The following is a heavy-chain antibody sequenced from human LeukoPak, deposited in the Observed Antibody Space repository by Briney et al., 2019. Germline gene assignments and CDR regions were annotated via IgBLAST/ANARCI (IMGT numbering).Heavy chain of an antibody. CDR3: ARGPGYCTNGVCFGLRWLFDY. J-gene: IGHJ4*02. CDR1: GYTGTSYY. D-gene: IGHD2-8*01. Sequence: GASVKVSCKASGYTGTSYYIHWVRQAPGQGLGWRGWSNANRGGTNYAQKFQGRVTMTRDTSISTAYMELRRLRSDDTAVYYCARGPGYCTNGVCFGLRWLFDYWGQGTLVTVSS. V-gene: IGHV1-2*02. CDR2: SNANRGGT.